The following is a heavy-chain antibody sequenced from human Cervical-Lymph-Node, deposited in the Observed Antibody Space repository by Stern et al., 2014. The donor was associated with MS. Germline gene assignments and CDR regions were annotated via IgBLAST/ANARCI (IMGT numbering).Heavy chain of an antibody. D-gene: IGHD1-14*01. V-gene: IGHV3-9*01. CDR3: ASNPFYYYGLDV. J-gene: IGHJ6*02. CDR1: GFSFDEYN. CDR2: ISWNSDNI. Sequence: EVQLVESGGGLVQPGRSLRLSCVASGFSFDEYNMHWVRQAPGQGLEWVSSISWNSDNIGYAASVKGRFTISRDNAKNSLYLQMDSLRAEDTALYYCASNPFYYYGLDVWGQGTTVTVSS.